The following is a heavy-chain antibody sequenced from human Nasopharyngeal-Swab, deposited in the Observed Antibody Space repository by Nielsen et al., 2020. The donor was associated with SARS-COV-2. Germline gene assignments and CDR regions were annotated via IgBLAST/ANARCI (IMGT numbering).Heavy chain of an antibody. Sequence: SETLSLTCTVSGGSISSGGYYWSWIRQHPGKGLEWIGYIYYSGSTYYNPSLKSRVTISVDTSKNQFSLKLSSVTAADTAVYYWARARVVVPAANNWFDPWGQGTLVTVSS. CDR2: IYYSGST. CDR1: GGSISSGGYY. D-gene: IGHD2-2*01. J-gene: IGHJ5*02. V-gene: IGHV4-31*03. CDR3: ARARVVVPAANNWFDP.